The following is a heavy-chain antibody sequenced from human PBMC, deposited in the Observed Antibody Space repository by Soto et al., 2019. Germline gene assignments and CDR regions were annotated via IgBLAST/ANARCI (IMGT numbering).Heavy chain of an antibody. D-gene: IGHD3-22*01. J-gene: IGHJ3*02. V-gene: IGHV3-7*05. CDR2: IREDGSLK. CDR1: GFILSNYW. Sequence: EVQLVESGGGLVRPGGSLRLSCAASGFILSNYWMIWVRQAPGKGLEWVANIREDGSLKYYLDSVSGRFTISRDNTKNSLYLQMDSLRVEDTAVYYCTRDRNYFDSSGNFYDAFDIWGQGTMVTVSS. CDR3: TRDRNYFDSSGNFYDAFDI.